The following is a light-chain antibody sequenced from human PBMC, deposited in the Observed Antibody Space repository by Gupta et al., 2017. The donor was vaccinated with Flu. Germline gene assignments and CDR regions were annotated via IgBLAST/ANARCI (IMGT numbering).Light chain of an antibody. CDR2: DAS. CDR3: QQRSNGHQGVYT. J-gene: IGKJ2*01. CDR1: QSVSSY. V-gene: IGKV3-11*01. Sequence: EIVLTQSPATLSLSPGERATLSCRASQSVSSYLAWYQQKPGQAPRRRIYDASKRATGSKDRFSGSGYGIDGTITISSLEPEEFAVYYCQQRSNGHQGVYTFGQGTKLEIK.